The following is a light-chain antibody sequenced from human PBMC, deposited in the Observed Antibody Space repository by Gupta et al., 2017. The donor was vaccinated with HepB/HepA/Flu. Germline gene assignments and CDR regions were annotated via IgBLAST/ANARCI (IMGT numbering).Light chain of an antibody. CDR3: RQATHRTRT. V-gene: IGKV2-30*02. Sequence: DAVMTQSPLSLPVTLGQPASISCRSSQSLVHSDGNNYLNCFHQRPGQSPRLLIDKVSNRASGVPDRCRGSGSGNDFTLKISRVEADDIGVYYRRQATHRTRTFGQGTKVEVK. CDR2: KVS. CDR1: QSLVHSDGNNY. J-gene: IGKJ1*01.